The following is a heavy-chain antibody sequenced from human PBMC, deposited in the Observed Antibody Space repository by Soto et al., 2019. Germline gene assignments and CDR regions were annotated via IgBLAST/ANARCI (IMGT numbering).Heavy chain of an antibody. D-gene: IGHD5-12*01. CDR3: ARAVAVPADFDY. Sequence: GASVKVSCKASGYTFTGYAMHWVRQAPGQRLEWMGWINAGNGNTKYSQKFQGRVTITRDTSASTAYMELSSLRSEDTAVYYCARAVAVPADFDYWGQGTLVTDSS. CDR1: GYTFTGYA. CDR2: INAGNGNT. J-gene: IGHJ4*02. V-gene: IGHV1-3*01.